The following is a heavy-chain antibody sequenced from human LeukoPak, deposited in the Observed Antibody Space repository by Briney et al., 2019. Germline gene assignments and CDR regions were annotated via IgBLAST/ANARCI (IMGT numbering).Heavy chain of an antibody. CDR1: GFTFSTYW. CDR3: ARNMGDY. D-gene: IGHD2/OR15-2a*01. CDR2: INQDGTEK. Sequence: GGSLRLSCAASGFTFSTYWMTWVRQAPGKGLEWVANINQDGTEKNYVDSVKGRLTISRDNAKNSLYLQMNSLRVEDTAVYYCARNMGDYWGQGTLVTVSS. V-gene: IGHV3-7*04. J-gene: IGHJ4*02.